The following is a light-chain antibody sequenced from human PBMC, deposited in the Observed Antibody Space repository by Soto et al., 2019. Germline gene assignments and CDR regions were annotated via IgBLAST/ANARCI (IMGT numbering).Light chain of an antibody. CDR2: TST. CDR1: QSIASY. J-gene: IGKJ2*01. V-gene: IGKV1-39*01. CDR3: QQTYSTPFT. Sequence: DIQMTQSPSSLSASVGDTVTITCRASQSIASYVNWYQHRPGKAPNLLIYTSTNLQSGVPSRFSGTRSRSGTDFTLTISFLQPEDFATYYCQQTYSTPFTFGQGTKLDI.